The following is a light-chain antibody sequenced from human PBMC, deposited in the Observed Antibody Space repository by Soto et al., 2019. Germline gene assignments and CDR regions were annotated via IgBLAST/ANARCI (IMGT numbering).Light chain of an antibody. V-gene: IGKV1-5*03. CDR2: KAS. CDR1: QSISTW. J-gene: IGKJ2*01. Sequence: DIQMTQSPSTLSASVGGRVTITCRASQSISTWLAWYQQKPGKAPKVLIYKASSLESGVPSRFTGSGSGTEFTLTIISLQPDDFATYYCQQYNSYSRMYTFGQGTKLEIK. CDR3: QQYNSYSRMYT.